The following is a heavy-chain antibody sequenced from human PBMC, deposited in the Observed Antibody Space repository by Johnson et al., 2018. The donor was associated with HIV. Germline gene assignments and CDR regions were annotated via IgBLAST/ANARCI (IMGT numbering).Heavy chain of an antibody. CDR3: ARDPRYCTNGVCYMGAFDI. V-gene: IGHV3-20*04. D-gene: IGHD2-8*01. CDR1: GFTFDDYG. Sequence: VQLVESGGGVVRPGGSLRLSCAASGFTFDDYGMSWVRQAPGKGLEWVSGINWNGGSTGYADSVKGRFTISRDNAKNSLYLQMNSLRAEDTALYYCARDPRYCTNGVCYMGAFDIWGQGTMVTVSS. CDR2: INWNGGST. J-gene: IGHJ3*02.